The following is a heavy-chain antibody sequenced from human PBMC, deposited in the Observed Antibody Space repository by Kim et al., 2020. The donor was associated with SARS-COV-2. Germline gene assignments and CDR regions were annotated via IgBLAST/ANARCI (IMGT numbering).Heavy chain of an antibody. V-gene: IGHV4-39*07. D-gene: IGHD5-12*01. J-gene: IGHJ4*02. CDR3: ARRWVKIVATTYFDY. Sequence: PSLKSRVTISVDTSKNQFSLKLSSVTAADTAVYYCARRWVKIVATTYFDYWGQGTLVTVSS.